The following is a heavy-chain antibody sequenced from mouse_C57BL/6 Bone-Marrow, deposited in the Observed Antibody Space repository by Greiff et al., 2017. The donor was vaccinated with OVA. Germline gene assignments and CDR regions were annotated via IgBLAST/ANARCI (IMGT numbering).Heavy chain of an antibody. J-gene: IGHJ4*01. CDR1: GFTFSDYY. CDR3: AKPYFYAMDY. Sequence: EVQVVESGGGLVQPGGSLKLSCAASGFTFSDYYMYWVRQTPEQRLEWVAYISNGGGSTYYPDNVKGRFTISRDNAKNTLYLQMSRLKSEDTAMYYCAKPYFYAMDYWGQGTSVTVAS. CDR2: ISNGGGST. D-gene: IGHD2-10*01. V-gene: IGHV5-12*01.